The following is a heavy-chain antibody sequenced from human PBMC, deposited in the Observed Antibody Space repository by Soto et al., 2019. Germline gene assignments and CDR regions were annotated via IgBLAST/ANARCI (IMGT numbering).Heavy chain of an antibody. CDR1: GGSISSSSYY. V-gene: IGHV4-39*01. CDR2: IYYSGST. CDR3: ARQRYSSSWYPIWFDP. D-gene: IGHD6-13*01. J-gene: IGHJ5*02. Sequence: PSETLSLTCTVSGGSISSSSYYWGWIRQPPGKGLEWIGSIYYSGSTYYNPSLKSRVTISVDTSKNQFSLKLSSVTAADTAVYYCARQRYSSSWYPIWFDPWGQGTLVTVSS.